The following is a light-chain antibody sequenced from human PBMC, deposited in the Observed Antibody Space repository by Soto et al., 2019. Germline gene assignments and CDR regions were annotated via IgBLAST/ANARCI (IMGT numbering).Light chain of an antibody. CDR1: SSDVGGYNY. CDR3: SSDAGNDKYV. J-gene: IGLJ1*01. Sequence: QSVLTQPPSASGSPGQSVTISCTGTSSDVGGYNYVSWYQHHPGKAPKLMIYEVSKRPSGVPDRFSGSKSGNTASQTVSGLQADDEADYYCSSDAGNDKYVFGSGTKVTVL. V-gene: IGLV2-8*01. CDR2: EVS.